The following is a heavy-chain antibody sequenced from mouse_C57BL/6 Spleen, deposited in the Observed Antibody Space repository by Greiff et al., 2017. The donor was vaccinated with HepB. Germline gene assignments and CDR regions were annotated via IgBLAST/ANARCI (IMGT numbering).Heavy chain of an antibody. CDR2: IYPRDGST. CDR3: ARSGLGRWDY. CDR1: GYTFTSYD. V-gene: IGHV1-85*01. D-gene: IGHD4-1*01. Sequence: VQLQQSGPELVKPGASVKLSCKASGYTFTSYDINWVKQRPGQGLEWIGVIYPRDGSTKYNEKFKGKATLTVDTSSSTSYMDLHSLTSEDSAVYFCARSGLGRWDYWGQGTTLTVSS. J-gene: IGHJ2*01.